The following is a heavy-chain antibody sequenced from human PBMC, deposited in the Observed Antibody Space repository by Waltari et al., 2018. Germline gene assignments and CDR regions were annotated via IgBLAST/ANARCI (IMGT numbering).Heavy chain of an antibody. V-gene: IGHV5-51*01. D-gene: IGHD3-10*01. J-gene: IGHJ3*02. CDR2: IYPGDSDT. Sequence: EVQLVQSGAEVKKPGESLQISCKGSGYSFTSYWIGWVRQMPGKGLEWMGIIYPGDSDTRYSPSFQGQGTTSADTSISTAYLQWSSLKASDTAMYYCARQMGYGSGTPRGAFDIWGQGTMVTVSS. CDR1: GYSFTSYW. CDR3: ARQMGYGSGTPRGAFDI.